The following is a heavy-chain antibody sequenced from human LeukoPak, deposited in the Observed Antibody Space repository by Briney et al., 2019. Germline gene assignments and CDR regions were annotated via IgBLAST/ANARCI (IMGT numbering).Heavy chain of an antibody. V-gene: IGHV3-74*01. CDR1: GFTFSSYW. CDR2: IKTDGSIT. D-gene: IGHD2-21*02. Sequence: QPGGSLRLSCAASGFTFSSYWMCWVRQDPGKGLAWVSCIKTDGSITAYAGSVKGRFTISRDNAKNTLYLQMNSLRADDTAVYYCARDGDAPMTDFDYWGQETLVTVSS. J-gene: IGHJ4*02. CDR3: ARDGDAPMTDFDY.